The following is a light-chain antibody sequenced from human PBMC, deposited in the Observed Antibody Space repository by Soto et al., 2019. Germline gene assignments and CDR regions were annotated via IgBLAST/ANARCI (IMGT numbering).Light chain of an antibody. V-gene: IGLV2-14*01. CDR1: SSDVGGYNY. Sequence: QSALTQPASVSGSPGHSITISFTGTSSDVGGYNYVSWYQQHPGKAPKLMIYEVSNRPSGVSNRFSGSKSGNTASLTISGLQAEDESDYYCSSYTSSSILDVLGTGNKVTV. J-gene: IGLJ1*01. CDR3: SSYTSSSILDV. CDR2: EVS.